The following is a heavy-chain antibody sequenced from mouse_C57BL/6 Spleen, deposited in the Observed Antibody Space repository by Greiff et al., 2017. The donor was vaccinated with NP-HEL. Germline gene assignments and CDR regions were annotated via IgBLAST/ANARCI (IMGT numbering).Heavy chain of an antibody. CDR2: IHPNSGST. J-gene: IGHJ1*03. CDR3: ASYYYGSSPRWYFDV. D-gene: IGHD1-1*01. CDR1: GYTFTSYW. Sequence: VKLQQPGAELVKPGASVKLSCKASGYTFTSYWMHWVKQRPGQGLEWIGMIHPNSGSTNYNEKFKSKATLTVDKSSSTAYMQLSSLTSEDSAVYYCASYYYGSSPRWYFDVWGTGTTVTVSS. V-gene: IGHV1-64*01.